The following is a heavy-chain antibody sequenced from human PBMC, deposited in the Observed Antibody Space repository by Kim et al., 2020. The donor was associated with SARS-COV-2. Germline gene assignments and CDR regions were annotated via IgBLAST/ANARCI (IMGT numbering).Heavy chain of an antibody. Sequence: GYAGTWKSRITINADTAKNQFSRQLNSVSPEDTAVYYCARDTPGQKAYDIWGQGTMVTVSS. V-gene: IGHV6-1*01. J-gene: IGHJ3*02. CDR3: ARDTPGQKAYDI.